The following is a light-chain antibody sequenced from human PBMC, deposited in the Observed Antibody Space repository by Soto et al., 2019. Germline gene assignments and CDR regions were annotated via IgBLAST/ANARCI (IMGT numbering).Light chain of an antibody. CDR2: DAS. Sequence: AIQLTQSPSSLSASEGDRVTITCRASQGISSALAWYQQKPGKAPKLLIYDASSLESGVPSRFSGSGSGTDFTLTISSLQPEDFATYYCQQFNNYPAITFGQGTRLEIK. CDR3: QQFNNYPAIT. V-gene: IGKV1D-13*01. J-gene: IGKJ5*01. CDR1: QGISSA.